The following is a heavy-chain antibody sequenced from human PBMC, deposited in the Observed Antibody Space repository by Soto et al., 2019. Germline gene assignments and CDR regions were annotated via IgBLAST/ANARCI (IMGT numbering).Heavy chain of an antibody. CDR3: ARDLCSGGSCYIVFDY. D-gene: IGHD2-15*01. Sequence: GASVKVSCKASGYTFTSYAMHWVRQAPGQRLEWMGWINAGNGNTKYSQKFQGRVTITRDTSASTAYMELSSLRSEDTAVYYCARDLCSGGSCYIVFDYWGQGTLVTVSS. CDR2: INAGNGNT. V-gene: IGHV1-3*01. J-gene: IGHJ4*02. CDR1: GYTFTSYA.